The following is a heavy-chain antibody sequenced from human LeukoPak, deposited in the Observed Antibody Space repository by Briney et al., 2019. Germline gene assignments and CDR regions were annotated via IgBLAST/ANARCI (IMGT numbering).Heavy chain of an antibody. V-gene: IGHV1-2*02. Sequence: ASVEVSCKASGYTFTGYYMHWVRQAPGQGLEWMGWINPNSGGTNYAQKFQGRVTMTRDTSISTAYMELSRLGSDDTAVYYCARAPYYYDSSGYSYNWFDPWGQGTLVTVSS. CDR2: INPNSGGT. CDR1: GYTFTGYY. CDR3: ARAPYYYDSSGYSYNWFDP. J-gene: IGHJ5*02. D-gene: IGHD3-22*01.